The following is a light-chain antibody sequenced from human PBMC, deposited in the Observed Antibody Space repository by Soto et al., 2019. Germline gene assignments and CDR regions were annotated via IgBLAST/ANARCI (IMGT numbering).Light chain of an antibody. Sequence: IVLTQSPATLSLSPGERATLSCRASQSVSSSYLAWYQQKPGQAPRLLIYGASTRATGIPARFSGSGSGTEFTLTISSLQSEDFAVYYCQQYSIWRTFGQGTKV. CDR2: GAS. CDR3: QQYSIWRT. J-gene: IGKJ1*01. V-gene: IGKV3-15*01. CDR1: QSVSSSY.